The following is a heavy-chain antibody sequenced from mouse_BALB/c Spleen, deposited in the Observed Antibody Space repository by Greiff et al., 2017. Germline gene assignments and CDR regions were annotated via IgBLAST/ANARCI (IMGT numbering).Heavy chain of an antibody. Sequence: QVQLQQSGAELMKPGASVKISCKATGYTFSSYWIEWVKQRPGHGLEWIGEILPGSGSTNYNEKFKGKATFTADTSSNTAYMQLSSLTSEDSAVYYCARSGVYFYAMDYWGQGTSVTVSS. CDR1: GYTFSSYW. CDR2: ILPGSGST. CDR3: ARSGVYFYAMDY. J-gene: IGHJ4*01. V-gene: IGHV1-9*01. D-gene: IGHD1-1*01.